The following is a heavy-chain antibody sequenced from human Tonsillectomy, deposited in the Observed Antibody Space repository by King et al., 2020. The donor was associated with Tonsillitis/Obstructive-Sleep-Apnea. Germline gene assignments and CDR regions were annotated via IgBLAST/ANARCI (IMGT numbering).Heavy chain of an antibody. V-gene: IGHV4-34*01. D-gene: IGHD3-10*01. CDR3: ASSAVRGVPGY. J-gene: IGHJ4*02. CDR1: GGSFSGYY. Sequence: VQLQQWGAGLLKPSETLSLTCAVYGGSFSGYYWSWIRQPPGKGLEWIGEINHSGSTNYNPSLKSRVTISVDTSKNQFSLKLSSVTAADTAVYYCASSAVRGVPGYWGQGTLVTVSS. CDR2: INHSGST.